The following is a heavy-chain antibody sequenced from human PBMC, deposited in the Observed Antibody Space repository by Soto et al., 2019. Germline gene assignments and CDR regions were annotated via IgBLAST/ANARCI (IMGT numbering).Heavy chain of an antibody. D-gene: IGHD4-4*01. CDR1: GFTFSNYG. CDR3: AKRRGDHSKYSWVIDV. V-gene: IGHV3-30*18. Sequence: GGSLRLSCAASGFTFSNYGIHWVRQAPGKGLVWVTVISYDGSHKYYADSVKGRFTISRDNSKNTVYLEMNSLRDEDTAVYYCAKRRGDHSKYSWVIDVWGQGTTVTVSS. J-gene: IGHJ6*02. CDR2: ISYDGSHK.